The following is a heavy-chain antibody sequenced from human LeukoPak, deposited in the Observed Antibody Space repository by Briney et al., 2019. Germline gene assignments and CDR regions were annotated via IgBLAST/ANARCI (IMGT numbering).Heavy chain of an antibody. CDR1: VFTFSSYA. CDR3: ARTKGAHYGDYTFDY. J-gene: IGHJ4*02. V-gene: IGHV3-23*01. Sequence: GGSLRLSCAASVFTFSSYAMSWVRQAPGKGLEWASGISGSGGSTYYADSVKGRFTISRDNSKNTLYLQMNSLRAEDTAVYYCARTKGAHYGDYTFDYWGQGTLVTVSS. CDR2: ISGSGGST. D-gene: IGHD4-17*01.